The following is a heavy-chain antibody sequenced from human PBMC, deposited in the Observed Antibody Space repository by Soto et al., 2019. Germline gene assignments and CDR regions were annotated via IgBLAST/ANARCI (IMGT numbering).Heavy chain of an antibody. V-gene: IGHV4-34*01. J-gene: IGHJ4*02. D-gene: IGHD3-3*01. CDR2: ISHTGSA. CDR1: GGSFTEYY. Sequence: LSLTCDVYGGSFTEYYWNWFRQYPVKVLEWIGDISHTGSAKYNPSLMSRVAMSIDKSKNQFYLNMNSVTAADTAVYYCAFYDFSSGNCSGYGRQG. CDR3: AFYDFSSGNCSGY.